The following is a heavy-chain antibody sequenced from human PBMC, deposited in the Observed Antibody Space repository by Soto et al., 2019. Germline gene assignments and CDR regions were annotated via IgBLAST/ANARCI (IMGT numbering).Heavy chain of an antibody. D-gene: IGHD3-3*01. J-gene: IGHJ6*02. CDR1: GGTFSSYA. CDR3: ARGKYYDFWSGYYISYYYGMDV. Sequence: SAKVSCTASGGTFSSYAITWVRQAPGQGLEWMGGIIPIFGTANYAQKFQGRVTITADESTSTAYMELSSLRSEDTAVYYCARGKYYDFWSGYYISYYYGMDVWGQGTTVTVSS. CDR2: IIPIFGTA. V-gene: IGHV1-69*13.